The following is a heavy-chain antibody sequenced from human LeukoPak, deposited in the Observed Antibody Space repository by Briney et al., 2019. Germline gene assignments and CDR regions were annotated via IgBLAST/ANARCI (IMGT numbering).Heavy chain of an antibody. Sequence: GGSLRLSCAASGFTFSSNAMSWVRQAPGKGLEWVSAISGSGGSTYYADSVKGRFTISRDNSKNTLYLQMNSLRAEDTAVYYCAKTTYYYDSSGSNFDYWGQGTLVTVSS. J-gene: IGHJ4*02. D-gene: IGHD3-22*01. V-gene: IGHV3-23*01. CDR3: AKTTYYYDSSGSNFDY. CDR2: ISGSGGST. CDR1: GFTFSSNA.